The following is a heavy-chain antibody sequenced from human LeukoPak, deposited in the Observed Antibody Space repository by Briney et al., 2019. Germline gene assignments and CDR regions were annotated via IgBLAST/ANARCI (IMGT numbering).Heavy chain of an antibody. D-gene: IGHD1-26*01. V-gene: IGHV3-23*01. CDR2: VSGSGGRT. CDR3: ARDLLPLGGTVGHWFDP. J-gene: IGHJ5*02. CDR1: GFTFNSYT. Sequence: GGSLRLSCVASGFTFNSYTMNWVRQAPGKGLEWVASVSGSGGRTFHADSVKGRFTISRDNSMNTLYLQMNSLRVEDTAVYYCARDLLPLGGTVGHWFDPWGQGTLVTVSS.